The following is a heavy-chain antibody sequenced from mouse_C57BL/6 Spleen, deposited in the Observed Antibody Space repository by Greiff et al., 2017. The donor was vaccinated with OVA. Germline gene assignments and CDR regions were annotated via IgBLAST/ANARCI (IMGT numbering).Heavy chain of an antibody. CDR3: ARRTEDYFDY. V-gene: IGHV5-15*01. Sequence: EVKLMESGGGLVQPGGSLKLSCAASGFTFSDYGMAWVRQAPRKGPEWVAFISNLAYSIYYADTVTGRFTISRENAKNTLYLEMSSLRSEDTAMYYCARRTEDYFDYWGQGTTLTVSS. CDR2: ISNLAYSI. CDR1: GFTFSDYG. J-gene: IGHJ2*01.